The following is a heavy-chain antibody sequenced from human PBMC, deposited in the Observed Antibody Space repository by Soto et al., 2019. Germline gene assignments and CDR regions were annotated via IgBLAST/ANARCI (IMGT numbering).Heavy chain of an antibody. CDR2: MNPNSGNT. CDR1: GYTFTSYD. CDR3: ARGFDYYGMDV. V-gene: IGHV1-8*01. J-gene: IGHJ6*02. Sequence: ASVKVSCKASGYTFTSYDINWVRQATGQGLEWMGWMNPNSGNTGYAQKFQGRITMTKNTSISTAYMELSSLRSEDTAAYYWARGFDYYGMDVWGQGTTVTVSS.